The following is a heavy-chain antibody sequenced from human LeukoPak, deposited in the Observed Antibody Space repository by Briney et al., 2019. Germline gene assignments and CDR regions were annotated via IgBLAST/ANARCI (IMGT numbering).Heavy chain of an antibody. D-gene: IGHD2-8*02. CDR2: INHSGST. CDR1: GGSFSGYY. J-gene: IGHJ3*02. Sequence: SETLSLTCVVYGGSFSGYYWSWIRQPPGKGLEWIGEINHSGSTNYNPSLKSRVTISVDTSKNQFSLKLSSVTAADTAVYYCARLPLTWYAFDIWGQGTMVTVSS. V-gene: IGHV4-34*01. CDR3: ARLPLTWYAFDI.